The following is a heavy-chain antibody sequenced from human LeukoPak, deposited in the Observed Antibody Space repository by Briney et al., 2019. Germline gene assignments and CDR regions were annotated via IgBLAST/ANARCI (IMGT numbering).Heavy chain of an antibody. Sequence: GESLKISCKGSGYSFTNYWIGWVRQTPGKGLEWMGFIYPGDSNTTYSPSFQGQVTISADKSISTAYLQWSSLKASDTAMYYCARFDSGSYLLVFYWGQGTLVTVSS. CDR2: IYPGDSNT. CDR1: GYSFTNYW. J-gene: IGHJ4*02. V-gene: IGHV5-51*01. D-gene: IGHD1-26*01. CDR3: ARFDSGSYLLVFY.